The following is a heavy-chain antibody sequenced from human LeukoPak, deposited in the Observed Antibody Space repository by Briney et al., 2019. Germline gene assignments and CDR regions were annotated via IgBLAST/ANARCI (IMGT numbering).Heavy chain of an antibody. CDR1: GFTFSSYA. Sequence: GGSLRLSCAASGFTFSSYAMSWVRQAPGKGLEWVSTISGSGGSTYYADSVKGRFTISRDNSKNTLYLQMNSLRAEDTAVYYCAKEGSPRGYSYGPDAFDIWGQGTMVTVSS. V-gene: IGHV3-23*01. J-gene: IGHJ3*02. CDR3: AKEGSPRGYSYGPDAFDI. CDR2: ISGSGGST. D-gene: IGHD5-18*01.